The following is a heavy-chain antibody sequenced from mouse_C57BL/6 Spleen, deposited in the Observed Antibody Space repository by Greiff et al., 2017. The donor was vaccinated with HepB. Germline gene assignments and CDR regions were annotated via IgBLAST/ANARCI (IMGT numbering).Heavy chain of an antibody. CDR1: GYSITSGYY. V-gene: IGHV3-6*01. CDR2: ISYDGSN. J-gene: IGHJ4*01. Sequence: EVQLQQSGPGLVKPSQSLSLTCSVTGYSITSGYYWNWIRQFPGNKLEWMGYISYDGSNNYNPSLKNRISITRDTSKNQFFLKLNSVTTEDTATYYCARCRTPYAMDYWGQGTSVTVSS. CDR3: ARCRTPYAMDY.